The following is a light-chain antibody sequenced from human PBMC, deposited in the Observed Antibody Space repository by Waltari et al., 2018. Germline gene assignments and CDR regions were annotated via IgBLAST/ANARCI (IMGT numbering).Light chain of an antibody. CDR3: QQYNTYSS. CDR1: QSISNY. V-gene: IGKV1-5*03. CDR2: KAS. J-gene: IGKJ2*03. Sequence: DIQMTQSPSTLSASVGDTITITCRASQSISNYLAWYQQKPGKAPKLRIDKASSSCSGVPSRFSGSGSATEFTLTISSLQPDDFATYYCQQYNTYSSFGQGTKLEIK.